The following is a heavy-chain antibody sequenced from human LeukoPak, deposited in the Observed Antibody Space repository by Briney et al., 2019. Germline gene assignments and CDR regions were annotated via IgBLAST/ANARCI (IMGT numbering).Heavy chain of an antibody. CDR3: ARDTWDYGGVYYFDY. J-gene: IGHJ4*02. Sequence: ASETLSLTCTVSGGSVSSGSYYWSWIRQPPGKGLEWIGYIYYSGSTNYNPSLKSRVTISVDTSKNQFSLKLSSVTAADTAVYYCARDTWDYGGVYYFDYWGQGTLVTVSS. D-gene: IGHD4-23*01. CDR2: IYYSGST. V-gene: IGHV4-61*01. CDR1: GGSVSSGSYY.